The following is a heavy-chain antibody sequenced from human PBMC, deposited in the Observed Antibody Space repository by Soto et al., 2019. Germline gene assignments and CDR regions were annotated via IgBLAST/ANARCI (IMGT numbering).Heavy chain of an antibody. D-gene: IGHD5-12*01. CDR3: ARSRGLRKRGYFDY. Sequence: SETLSLTCAVYGGSFSGYYWSWIRQPPGKGLEWIGEINHSGSTNYNPSLKSRVTISVDTSKNQFSLKLSSVTAADTAVYYCARSRGLRKRGYFDYWGQGTLVTVSS. CDR1: GGSFSGYY. V-gene: IGHV4-34*01. J-gene: IGHJ4*02. CDR2: INHSGST.